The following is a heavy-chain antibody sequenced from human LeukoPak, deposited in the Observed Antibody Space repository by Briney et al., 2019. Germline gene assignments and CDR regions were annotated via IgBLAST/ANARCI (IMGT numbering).Heavy chain of an antibody. CDR3: ARGEDIVVVPAAMLDY. CDR2: IKRHGSET. Sequence: GGSLRLSCAASGFTFSRFWMSWVRQAPGKGLEGVASIKRHGSETYYVDSVKGRLTISRDNAKNSLYLQMNSLRAEDTAVYYCARGEDIVVVPAAMLDYWGQGTLVTASS. J-gene: IGHJ4*02. CDR1: GFTFSRFW. D-gene: IGHD2-2*01. V-gene: IGHV3-7*04.